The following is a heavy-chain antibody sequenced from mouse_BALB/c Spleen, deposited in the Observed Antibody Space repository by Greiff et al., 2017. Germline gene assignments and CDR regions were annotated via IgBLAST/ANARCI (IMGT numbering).Heavy chain of an antibody. D-gene: IGHD1-1*01. CDR2: ISYDGSN. CDR1: GYSITSGYY. Sequence: DVKLQESGPGLVKPSQSLSLTCSVTGYSITSGYYWNWIRQFPGNKLEWMAYISYDGSNNYNPSLKNRISITRDTSKNQFFLKLNSVTTEDTATYYCARVGDYYGSSYGGYFDYWGQGTTRTVSS. J-gene: IGHJ2*01. V-gene: IGHV3-6*02. CDR3: ARVGDYYGSSYGGYFDY.